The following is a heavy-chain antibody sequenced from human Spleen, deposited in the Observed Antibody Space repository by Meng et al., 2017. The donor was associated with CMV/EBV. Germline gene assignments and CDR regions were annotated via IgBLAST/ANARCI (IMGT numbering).Heavy chain of an antibody. CDR1: GFTFSNYA. CDR2: ISSSSSTI. V-gene: IGHV3-48*04. D-gene: IGHD2-2*01. J-gene: IGHJ6*02. Sequence: GESLKISCAASGFTFSNYAMSWVRQAPGKGLEWVSYISSSSSTIYYADSVKGRFTISRDNAKNSLYLQMNSLRAEDTAVYYCARDQVVPAAALWGDVWGQGTTVTVSS. CDR3: ARDQVVPAAALWGDV.